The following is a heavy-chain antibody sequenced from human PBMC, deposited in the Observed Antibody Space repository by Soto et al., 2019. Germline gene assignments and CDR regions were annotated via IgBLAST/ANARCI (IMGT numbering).Heavy chain of an antibody. CDR2: INPNSGGT. CDR1: GYTFTGYY. Sequence: ASVKVSCKASGYTFTGYYMHSVRQAPGQGLEWMGWINPNSGGTNYAQKFQGWVTMTRDTSISTAYMKLSRLRSDDTAVYYCARDGSSSWINYYYYYGMDVWGQGTTVTVS. CDR3: ARDGSSSWINYYYYYGMDV. J-gene: IGHJ6*02. V-gene: IGHV1-2*04. D-gene: IGHD6-13*01.